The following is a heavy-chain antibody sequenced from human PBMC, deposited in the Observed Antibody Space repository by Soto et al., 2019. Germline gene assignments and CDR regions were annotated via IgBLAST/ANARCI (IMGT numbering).Heavy chain of an antibody. CDR2: INAGNGNT. J-gene: IGHJ5*02. CDR1: GYTFTSYA. D-gene: IGHD6-13*01. V-gene: IGHV1-3*01. Sequence: ASVKVSCKASGYTFTSYAMHWVRQAPGQRLEWMGWINAGNGNTKYSQKFQGRVTITRDTSASTAYMELSSLRSEDTAVYYCARVTIAAAGSFWFDPWGQGTLVTVSS. CDR3: ARVTIAAAGSFWFDP.